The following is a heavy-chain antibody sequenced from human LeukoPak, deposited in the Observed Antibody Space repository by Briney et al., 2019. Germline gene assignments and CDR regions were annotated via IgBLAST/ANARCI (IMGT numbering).Heavy chain of an antibody. D-gene: IGHD3-9*01. Sequence: GGSLRLSCAASGFTFSSYEMNWVRQAPGKGLEWVSYISSSGSTIYYADSVKGRFTISRDNAKNSLYLQMNSLRAEDTAVYYCARFVLRYFDWLSYYYMDVWGKGTTVTISS. CDR1: GFTFSSYE. J-gene: IGHJ6*03. CDR2: ISSSGSTI. CDR3: ARFVLRYFDWLSYYYMDV. V-gene: IGHV3-48*03.